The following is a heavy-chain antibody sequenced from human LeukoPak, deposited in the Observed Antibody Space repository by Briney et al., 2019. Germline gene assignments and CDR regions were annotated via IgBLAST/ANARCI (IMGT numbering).Heavy chain of an antibody. Sequence: SVKVSCKASGGTFSSYAISWVRRAPGQGLEWMGRIIPIFGTANYAQKFQGRVTITTDESTSTAYMELSSPRSEDTAVYYCAKGPLQVPLGNDYWGQGTLVTVSS. CDR3: AKGPLQVPLGNDY. CDR1: GGTFSSYA. V-gene: IGHV1-69*05. CDR2: IIPIFGTA. D-gene: IGHD1-26*01. J-gene: IGHJ4*02.